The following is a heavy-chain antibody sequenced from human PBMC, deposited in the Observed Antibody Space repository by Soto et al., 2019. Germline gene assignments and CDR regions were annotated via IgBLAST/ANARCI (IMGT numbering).Heavy chain of an antibody. Sequence: QVQLVESGGGLVKPGGSLRLSCAASGFTFSDYYMSWIRQAPGQGLEWVSYISSSSSYTNYADSVKGRFTISRDNAKNSLYLQMNSLRAEDTAVYYCARGGHYYDSSGRGYAFDIWGQGTMVTVSS. J-gene: IGHJ3*02. CDR1: GFTFSDYY. CDR3: ARGGHYYDSSGRGYAFDI. V-gene: IGHV3-11*06. D-gene: IGHD3-22*01. CDR2: ISSSSSYT.